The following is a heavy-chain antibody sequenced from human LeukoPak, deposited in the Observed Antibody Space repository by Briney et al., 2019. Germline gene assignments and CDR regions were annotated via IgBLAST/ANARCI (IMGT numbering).Heavy chain of an antibody. CDR1: GGSISSGRDY. CDR3: ARRSYGTDYFDY. CDR2: IHTSGST. D-gene: IGHD5-18*01. Sequence: SETLSLTCTVSGGSISSGRDYWSWIRQPAGKGLEWIGRIHTSGSTNYNPSLKRRVTISLDTSKSQFSLKLSSVTAADTAVYYCARRSYGTDYFDYWGQGTLVTVSS. V-gene: IGHV4-61*02. J-gene: IGHJ4*02.